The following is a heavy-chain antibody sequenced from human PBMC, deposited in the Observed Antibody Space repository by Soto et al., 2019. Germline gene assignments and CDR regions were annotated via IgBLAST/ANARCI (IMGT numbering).Heavy chain of an antibody. D-gene: IGHD2-2*01. CDR3: VKVLARGVGVPRFYFDS. Sequence: GGSLRLSCAASGFTFRNSWMHWVRQVSGKGLEWVSRINADGTSTSYADSVKGRFTISRDNAKNTLYLHVNSLRAEDTAVYYCVKVLARGVGVPRFYFDSWGQGALVTVSS. CDR2: INADGTST. V-gene: IGHV3-74*01. CDR1: GFTFRNSW. J-gene: IGHJ4*02.